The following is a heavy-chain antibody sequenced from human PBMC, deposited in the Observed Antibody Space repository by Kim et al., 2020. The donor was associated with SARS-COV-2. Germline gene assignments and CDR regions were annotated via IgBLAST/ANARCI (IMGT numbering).Heavy chain of an antibody. D-gene: IGHD2-8*02. Sequence: GGSLRLSCAASGFTVSSNYMSWVRQAPGKGLEWVSVIYSGGSTYYADSVKGRFTISRDNSKNTLYLQMNSLRAEDTAVYYCARGPDLVVYAIVTPDWYFDLWGRGTLVTVSS. CDR1: GFTVSSNY. J-gene: IGHJ2*01. CDR2: IYSGGST. V-gene: IGHV3-53*01. CDR3: ARGPDLVVYAIVTPDWYFDL.